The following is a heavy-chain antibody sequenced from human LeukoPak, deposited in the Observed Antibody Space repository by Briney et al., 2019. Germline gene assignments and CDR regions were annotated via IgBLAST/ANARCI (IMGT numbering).Heavy chain of an antibody. CDR1: GFTFSSYA. Sequence: GGSLRLSCAASGFTFSSYAMSWVGRAPGKGLEWVSAISGSGGSTYYADSVKGRFTISRDNSKNTLCLQMNSLRAEDTAVYYCAKDSTGSGWRYFDYWGQGTLVTVSS. J-gene: IGHJ4*02. CDR2: ISGSGGST. D-gene: IGHD6-19*01. V-gene: IGHV3-23*01. CDR3: AKDSTGSGWRYFDY.